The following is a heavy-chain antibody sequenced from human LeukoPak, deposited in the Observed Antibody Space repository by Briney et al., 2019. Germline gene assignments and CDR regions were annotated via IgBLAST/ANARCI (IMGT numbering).Heavy chain of an antibody. V-gene: IGHV3-30*18. CDR3: AKDSMDYGMDV. Sequence: GGSLRLSCAASGFTFSSYGMHWVRQAPGKGLEWVAVISYDGSNKYYADSVKGRFTISRDNSKNTLYLQMNSLRAEDTAVYYYAKDSMDYGMDVWGQGTTVTVSS. CDR1: GFTFSSYG. J-gene: IGHJ6*02. D-gene: IGHD3-3*02. CDR2: ISYDGSNK.